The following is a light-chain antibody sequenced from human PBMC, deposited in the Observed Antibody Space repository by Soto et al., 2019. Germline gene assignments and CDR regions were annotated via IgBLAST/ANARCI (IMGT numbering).Light chain of an antibody. CDR1: SSDVGGYHY. CDR2: EVS. CDR3: SSYGSTSTRYV. V-gene: IGLV2-14*01. J-gene: IGLJ1*01. Sequence: SALTQPASVSGSPGQSITISCTGTSSDVGGYHYVSWYQQHPGKAPKLMIYEVSNRPSGVSNRFSGSKSGNTASLTISGLQAEDEADYFCSSYGSTSTRYVFGTGTKLTVL.